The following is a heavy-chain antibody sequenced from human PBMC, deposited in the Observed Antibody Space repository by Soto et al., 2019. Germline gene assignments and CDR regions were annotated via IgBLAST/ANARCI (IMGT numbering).Heavy chain of an antibody. Sequence: QVQMVESGGGVVQPGRSLRLSCAASGFSFENYGMHWVRQAPGRGLEWVAIIWYDGSLQYYAAAVKGRFTISRDNSKNTLYTEMNSLRAEDTAVYYCANLWGDGYNLGQDYNGMDVWGQGTTVIVSS. D-gene: IGHD5-12*01. CDR2: IWYDGSLQ. J-gene: IGHJ6*02. CDR1: GFSFENYG. CDR3: ANLWGDGYNLGQDYNGMDV. V-gene: IGHV3-33*06.